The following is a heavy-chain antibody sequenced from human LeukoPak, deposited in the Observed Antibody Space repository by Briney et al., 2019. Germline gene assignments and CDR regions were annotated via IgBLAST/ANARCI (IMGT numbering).Heavy chain of an antibody. D-gene: IGHD3-10*01. CDR1: GYTFTGYY. Sequence: ASVKVSCKASGYTFTGYYMHWVRQAPGQGLEWMGWINPNSGGTNYAQKFQGRVTMTRDTSISTAYMELGRLRSDDTAVYYCAREQPMVRGVSHWGQGTLVTVSS. CDR3: AREQPMVRGVSH. CDR2: INPNSGGT. V-gene: IGHV1-2*02. J-gene: IGHJ4*02.